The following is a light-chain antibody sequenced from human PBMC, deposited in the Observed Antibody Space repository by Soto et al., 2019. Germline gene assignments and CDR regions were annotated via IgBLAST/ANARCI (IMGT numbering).Light chain of an antibody. V-gene: IGKV1-39*01. CDR2: AAS. J-gene: IGKJ4*01. Sequence: DIPMTQTPLSLSASVGDRVTITCRTSQNIYMNLNWYQQKPGKAPQLLIYAASTLHTGVPSRFNDSGSGTDSPLSSSSLQPEDYATDYCHQSYGILTFGGGNKVQI. CDR1: QNIYMN. CDR3: HQSYGILT.